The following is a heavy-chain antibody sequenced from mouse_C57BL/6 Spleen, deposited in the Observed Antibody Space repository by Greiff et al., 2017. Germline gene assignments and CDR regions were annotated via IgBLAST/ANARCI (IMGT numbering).Heavy chain of an antibody. CDR2: IYPGSGST. V-gene: IGHV1-55*01. Sequence: VQLQQPGAELVKPGASVKMSCKASGYTFTSYWITWVKQRPGQGLEWIGDIYPGSGSTNYNEKFKSKATLTVDTSSSTAYMQLSSLTSEDSAVYYCAKSVYDYDGFAYWGQGTLVTVSA. J-gene: IGHJ3*01. D-gene: IGHD2-4*01. CDR3: AKSVYDYDGFAY. CDR1: GYTFTSYW.